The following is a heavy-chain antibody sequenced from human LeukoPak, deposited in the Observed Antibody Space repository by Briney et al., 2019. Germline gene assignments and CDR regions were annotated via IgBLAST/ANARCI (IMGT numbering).Heavy chain of an antibody. D-gene: IGHD3-10*01. CDR2: ISYDGNNK. CDR3: ARGGIPTGPYYYFYYMDV. J-gene: IGHJ6*03. V-gene: IGHV3-30*04. CDR1: GFTFSRNV. Sequence: GGSLRLSCAASGFTFSRNVMHWFRQAPGKGLEWVALISYDGNNKFYADSVKGRFTISRDNSRNTLYLQMSSLRGEDAAVYSCARGGIPTGPYYYFYYMDVWGKGTAVTVSS.